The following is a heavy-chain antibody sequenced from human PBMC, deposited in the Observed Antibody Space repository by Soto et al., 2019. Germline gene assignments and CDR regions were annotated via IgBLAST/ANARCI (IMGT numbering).Heavy chain of an antibody. J-gene: IGHJ4*02. D-gene: IGHD3-16*01. V-gene: IGHV1-18*01. CDR1: GYTFTSYG. CDR2: ISPYNGNT. CDR3: AKGGRGDNDY. Sequence: QVQLVQSGAEVKKPGASVKVSCKTSGYTFTSYGISWVRQAPGQGLEWMGWISPYNGNTNYAQKLQGRVTMTTDTTPRTAYMELRSRRSDDAAIYYCAKGGRGDNDYWGQGTLVTVSS.